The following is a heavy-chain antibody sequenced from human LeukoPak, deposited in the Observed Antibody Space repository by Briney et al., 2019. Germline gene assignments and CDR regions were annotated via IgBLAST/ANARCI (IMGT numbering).Heavy chain of an antibody. Sequence: GASVKVSCKASGYTFTSYGISWVRQAPGQGLEWMGWISAYNGNTNYAQKLQGRVTMTTDTSTSTAYMELRSLRSDDTAVYYCARDSIGYCSGGSCNVYYYYGMDVWGQGTTVTVSS. V-gene: IGHV1-18*01. CDR1: GYTFTSYG. J-gene: IGHJ6*02. D-gene: IGHD2-15*01. CDR3: ARDSIGYCSGGSCNVYYYYGMDV. CDR2: ISAYNGNT.